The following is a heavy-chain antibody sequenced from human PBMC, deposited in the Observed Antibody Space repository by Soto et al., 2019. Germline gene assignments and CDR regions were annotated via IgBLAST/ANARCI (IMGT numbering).Heavy chain of an antibody. CDR2: IKSHFDGGAT. CDR3: TTDHIYYGSQNYFPGREYARDL. V-gene: IGHV3-15*07. J-gene: IGHJ6*02. Sequence: VHLVESGGGLVKSEESLRLSCAASGFIFSNAWMNWVRQDPGKGLEWVGRIKSHFDGGATDYAAPVKGRFTISRDDTKDTLNLQLNILKTEDTAVYYCTTDHIYYGSQNYFPGREYARDLGGQGTTVTVSS. D-gene: IGHD3-10*01. CDR1: GFIFSNAW.